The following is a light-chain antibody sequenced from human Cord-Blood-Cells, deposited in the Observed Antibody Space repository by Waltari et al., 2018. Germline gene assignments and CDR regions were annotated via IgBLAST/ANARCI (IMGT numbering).Light chain of an antibody. CDR1: SSDVGGYNY. CDR3: SSYAGSNNYV. V-gene: IGLV2-8*01. CDR2: EIS. Sequence: QSALTQPPSASGSPGQSVTISCTGTSSDVGGYNYVSWYQQHPGKAPKLMIYEISKRPSGVPDRCAVSKSGNTAALTVSGRQAEDEADYYCSSYAGSNNYVFGTGTKVTVL. J-gene: IGLJ1*01.